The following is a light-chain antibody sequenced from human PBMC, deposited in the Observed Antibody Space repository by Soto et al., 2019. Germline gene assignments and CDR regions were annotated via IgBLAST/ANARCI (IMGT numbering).Light chain of an antibody. CDR3: QSLGTGIQV. CDR1: SGYSTYA. Sequence: QSVLTQSPSASASLGASVKLTCTLSSGYSTYAIAWHQQQSEKGPRFLMKINYDGTHSKGDGFFDRFSGSSSGAERHLTISSLQSEDKADYYCQSLGTGIQVFGGGTKLTVL. CDR2: INYDGTH. J-gene: IGLJ3*02. V-gene: IGLV4-69*01.